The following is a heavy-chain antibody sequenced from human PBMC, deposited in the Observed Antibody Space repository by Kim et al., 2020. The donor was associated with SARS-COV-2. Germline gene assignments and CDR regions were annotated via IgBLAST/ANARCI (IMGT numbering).Heavy chain of an antibody. V-gene: IGHV1-2*02. D-gene: IGHD1-26*01. CDR3: ARDGMELFDPYYSYDPYYSYGMDV. Sequence: ASVKVSCKASGYTFTGYYMHWVRQAPGQGLEWMGWINPNSGATNYAQRFQGRVTLTRDTSISTAYMELSRLRSDDTAVYYCARDGMELFDPYYSYDPYYSYGMDVWGQGTTVTVSS. CDR1: GYTFTGYY. CDR2: INPNSGAT. J-gene: IGHJ6*02.